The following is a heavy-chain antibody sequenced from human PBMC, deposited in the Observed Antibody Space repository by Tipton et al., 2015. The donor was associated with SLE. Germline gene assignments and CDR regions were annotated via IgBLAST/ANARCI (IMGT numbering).Heavy chain of an antibody. CDR2: IWYDGSNK. CDR3: AKEADI. V-gene: IGHV3-33*06. Sequence: SLRLSCAVYGGSFSSYGMHWVRQAPGKGLEWVAVIWYDGSNKYYADSVKGRFTISRDNSKNTLYLQMNSLRAGDTAVYYCAKEADIWGQGTMVTVSS. CDR1: GGSFSSYG. J-gene: IGHJ3*02.